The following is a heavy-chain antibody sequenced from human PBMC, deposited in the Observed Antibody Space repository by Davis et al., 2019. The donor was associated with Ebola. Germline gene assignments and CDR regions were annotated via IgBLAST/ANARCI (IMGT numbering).Heavy chain of an antibody. CDR1: GITISDYW. J-gene: IGHJ5*02. CDR2: ISEDGSEK. Sequence: GESLKISCAASGITISDYWMTWVRQVPGKAPEWVASISEDGSEKHYVHSVKGRFTVSRDNAKNSLYLQMNSLKIEDTAVYYCTRPEAASLSFDPWGQGTLVTVSS. D-gene: IGHD6-25*01. V-gene: IGHV3-7*03. CDR3: TRPEAASLSFDP.